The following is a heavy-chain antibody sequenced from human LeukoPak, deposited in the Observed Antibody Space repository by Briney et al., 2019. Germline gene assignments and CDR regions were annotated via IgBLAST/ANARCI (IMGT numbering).Heavy chain of an antibody. J-gene: IGHJ1*01. CDR2: ISTRGSYI. Sequence: GGSLRLSCAASGFTFSSYNMNWVRQAPGKGLEWVSSISTRGSYIYYAYSVKGRFTISRDNAKNSLYLQMNSLRADDTAVYYCARAEVLLWFGESPGAEHLQHWGQGTLVTVSS. CDR1: GFTFSSYN. V-gene: IGHV3-21*01. CDR3: ARAEVLLWFGESPGAEHLQH. D-gene: IGHD3-10*01.